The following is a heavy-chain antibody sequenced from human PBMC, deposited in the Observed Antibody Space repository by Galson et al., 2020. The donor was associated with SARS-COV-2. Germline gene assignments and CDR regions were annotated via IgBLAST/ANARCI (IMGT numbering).Heavy chain of an antibody. D-gene: IGHD3-22*01. Sequence: SETLSLTCAVYGGSFSDYYWSWIRQSPGKGLEWLGEINHSGSTKSSPSLKSRVTIAVDTSKNQFSLKLTSMTAADTAVYYCARSRQDVTMIVVAITAYYHYMDVWSKGTTVTISS. V-gene: IGHV4-34*01. CDR3: ARSRQDVTMIVVAITAYYHYMDV. CDR1: GGSFSDYY. J-gene: IGHJ6*03. CDR2: INHSGST.